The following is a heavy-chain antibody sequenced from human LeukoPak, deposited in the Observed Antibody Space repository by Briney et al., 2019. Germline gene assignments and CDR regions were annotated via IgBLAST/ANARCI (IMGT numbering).Heavy chain of an antibody. J-gene: IGHJ4*02. D-gene: IGHD2-2*01. CDR3: AREHHNFIVVVPAATHYFDY. CDR1: GYTFTSYG. CDR2: ISAYNGNT. V-gene: IGHV1-18*01. Sequence: ASVKVSCKASGYTFTSYGISWVRQAPGQGLEWMGWISAYNGNTNYAQKLQGRVTMTTDTSTSTAYMELRSLRSDDTAVYYCAREHHNFIVVVPAATHYFDYWGQGTLVTVSS.